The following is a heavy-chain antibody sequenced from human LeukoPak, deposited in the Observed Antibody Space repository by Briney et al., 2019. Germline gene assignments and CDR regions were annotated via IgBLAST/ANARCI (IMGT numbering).Heavy chain of an antibody. J-gene: IGHJ4*02. CDR2: ISGSGGST. D-gene: IGHD4-17*01. CDR1: GFTFSSYA. V-gene: IGHV3-23*01. CDR3: AKGRAKATVTAGDH. Sequence: GGSLRLSCAASGFTFSSYAMSWVRQAPGKGLEWVSAISGSGGSTHYADSVKGRFTISRDNSKNTLYLQMDSLRADDTAVYYCAKGRAKATVTAGDHWGQGTLATVSS.